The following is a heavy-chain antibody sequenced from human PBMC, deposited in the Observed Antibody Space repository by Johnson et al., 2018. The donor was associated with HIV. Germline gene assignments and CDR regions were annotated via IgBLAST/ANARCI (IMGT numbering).Heavy chain of an antibody. CDR1: GFTFSNYW. V-gene: IGHV3-7*05. J-gene: IGHJ3*02. CDR2: IKQDGSEK. Sequence: VQLVESGGGLVQPGGSLRLSCAASGFTFSNYWMSWVRQAPGKGLEWVANIKQDGSEKYYVDSVEGRFTISRDNAKNSLDLQMNSLRAEDTAVYYCARERPRDAFDSWGQGTMVTVSS. CDR3: ARERPRDAFDS.